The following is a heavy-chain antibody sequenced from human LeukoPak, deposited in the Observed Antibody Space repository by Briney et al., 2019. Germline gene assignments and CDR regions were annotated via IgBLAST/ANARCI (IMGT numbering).Heavy chain of an antibody. V-gene: IGHV4-34*01. CDR1: GGSFSGYY. D-gene: IGHD6-19*01. J-gene: IGHJ4*02. CDR3: AREAVAGPGEFDY. Sequence: PSETLSLTCAVHGGSFSGYYWSWIRQPPGKGLEWIGEINHSGSTNYNPSLKSRVTISVDTSKNQFSLKLSSVTAADTAVYYCAREAVAGPGEFDYWGQGTLVTVSS. CDR2: INHSGST.